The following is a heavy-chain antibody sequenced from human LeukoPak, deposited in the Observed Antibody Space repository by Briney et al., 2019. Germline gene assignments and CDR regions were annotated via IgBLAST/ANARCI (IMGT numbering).Heavy chain of an antibody. D-gene: IGHD6-13*01. V-gene: IGHV4-59*01. CDR3: ARFIAAAGTLSFYYYYYMDV. CDR2: IYYSGST. Sequence: SETLSLTCTVSGGSISSYYWSWIRQPPGKGLEWIGYIYYSGSTNYNPSLKSRVTISVGTSKNQFSLKLSSVTAADTAVYYCARFIAAAGTLSFYYYYYMDVWGKGTTVTVSS. CDR1: GGSISSYY. J-gene: IGHJ6*03.